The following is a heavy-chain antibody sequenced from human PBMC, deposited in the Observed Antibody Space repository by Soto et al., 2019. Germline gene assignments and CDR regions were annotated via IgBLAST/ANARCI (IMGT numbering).Heavy chain of an antibody. J-gene: IGHJ6*02. Sequence: GESLKISCKGSGYSFTSYWISWVRQMPGKGLEWMGRIDPSDSYTNYSPSFQGHVTISADKSISTAYLQWSSLKASDTGMYYCARCSAGLYYYYYGMDVWGQGTTVTVSS. V-gene: IGHV5-10-1*01. CDR3: ARCSAGLYYYYYGMDV. CDR2: IDPSDSYT. D-gene: IGHD2-15*01. CDR1: GYSFTSYW.